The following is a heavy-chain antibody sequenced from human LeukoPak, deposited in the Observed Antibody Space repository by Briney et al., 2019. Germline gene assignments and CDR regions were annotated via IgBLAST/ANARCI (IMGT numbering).Heavy chain of an antibody. J-gene: IGHJ3*02. V-gene: IGHV1-2*04. CDR2: INPNSGGT. CDR3: ARAGIVGAKTLGLRSDFDI. Sequence: GASVKVSCKPSGYTFTGYYMHWVRQAPGQGLEWMGWINPNSGGTNYAHRFQGWVTMTRDTSITTAYMELSRLRSHDTAVYYCARAGIVGAKTLGLRSDFDIWGQGTMVTVSS. CDR1: GYTFTGYY. D-gene: IGHD1-26*01.